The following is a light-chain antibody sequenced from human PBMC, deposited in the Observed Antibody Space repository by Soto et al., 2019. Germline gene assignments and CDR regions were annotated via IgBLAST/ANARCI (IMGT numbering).Light chain of an antibody. V-gene: IGKV1-5*01. CDR3: QQYNTYSQS. CDR1: QSISIW. Sequence: DIQMTQSPSTLSASVGDRVTSTFRSSQSISIWLAWYQQKPGKAPKLLIYDASSLESGVPSRFSGSGSGTEFTLTISSLPPDDFATNSCQQYNTYSQSLGRGTKV. J-gene: IGKJ4*01. CDR2: DAS.